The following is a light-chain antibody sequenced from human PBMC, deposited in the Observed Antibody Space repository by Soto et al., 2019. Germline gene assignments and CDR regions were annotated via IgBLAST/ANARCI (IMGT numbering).Light chain of an antibody. Sequence: EIVMTQSPVTLSVSPGERATLSCRASQSLSRNLAWYQQKPGQAPRLLIHGASTRATGIPVRFSGSGSGTEFSLTISSLQSEDFAVYYCQQYDNWPVTFGGGTKVEIK. CDR3: QQYDNWPVT. CDR2: GAS. J-gene: IGKJ4*01. V-gene: IGKV3-15*01. CDR1: QSLSRN.